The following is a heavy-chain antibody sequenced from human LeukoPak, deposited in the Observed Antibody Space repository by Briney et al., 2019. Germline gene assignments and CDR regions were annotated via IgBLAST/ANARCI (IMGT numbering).Heavy chain of an antibody. V-gene: IGHV4-34*01. CDR1: GGSLSGYY. D-gene: IGHD6-13*01. CDR3: ARGSIAAAGTNFQH. CDR2: SNHSGST. J-gene: IGHJ1*01. Sequence: PSETLSLTCAVCGGSLSGYYWSWIRQPPGKGLEWIGESNHSGSTNYNPSLKSGVIISVDTSKNQFSLKLSSVTAADTAVYYCARGSIAAAGTNFQHWGQGTLVTVSS.